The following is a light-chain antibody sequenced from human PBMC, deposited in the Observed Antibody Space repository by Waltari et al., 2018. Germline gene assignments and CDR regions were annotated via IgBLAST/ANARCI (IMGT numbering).Light chain of an antibody. V-gene: IGLV1-47*01. CDR2: RNN. CDR1: SSHIGSAF. J-gene: IGLJ3*02. Sequence: QSVLTQPPSASGTPGQRVTISCSGSSSHIGSAFLYWYQQLPGTAPKLLVYRNNQRPSGVPDRFSGSKSGTSASLAISGLRSEDEADYYCAAWDDSLSGPGVFGGGTKLTVL. CDR3: AAWDDSLSGPGV.